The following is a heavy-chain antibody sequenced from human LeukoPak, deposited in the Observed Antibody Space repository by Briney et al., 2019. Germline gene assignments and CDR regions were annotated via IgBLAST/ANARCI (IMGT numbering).Heavy chain of an antibody. V-gene: IGHV1-18*01. J-gene: IGHJ5*02. CDR3: AREQEAGGWFDP. Sequence: VASVKVSFKASGYTFTSYGISWVRQAPGQGLEWMGWISAYNGNTNYAQKLQGRVTMTTDTSTSTAYMELRSLRSDDTAVYYCAREQEAGGWFDPWGQGTLVTVSS. CDR2: ISAYNGNT. CDR1: GYTFTSYG.